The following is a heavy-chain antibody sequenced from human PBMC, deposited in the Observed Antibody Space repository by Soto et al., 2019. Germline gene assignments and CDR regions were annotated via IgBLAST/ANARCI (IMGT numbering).Heavy chain of an antibody. CDR1: GYTFSNYG. CDR3: ASSFTSSQLRYGMDV. D-gene: IGHD2-2*01. CDR2: ISAYNGNT. Sequence: QVQLVQSGAEVKKPGASVKVSCKASGYTFSNYGFSWVRQAPGQRLEWMGWISAYNGNTNYAQKVQGRVTMTTDTSTGTAYMELRSLRSDDTAVYYCASSFTSSQLRYGMDVWGQGTTVTVSS. V-gene: IGHV1-18*01. J-gene: IGHJ6*02.